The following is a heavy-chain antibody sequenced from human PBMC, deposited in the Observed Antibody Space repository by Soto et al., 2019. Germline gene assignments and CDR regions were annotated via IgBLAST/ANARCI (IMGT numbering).Heavy chain of an antibody. D-gene: IGHD5-12*01. Sequence: QVQLVQSGAEVKEPGSSVKVSCKASGGGNLRDYRTTWVRRAPGQGLEWLGRIIPKLGSANYAQKFQGRVTIPADESTNSVFMELRSLRSDDTAVYYCARVGEGYNFGAVYWGQGTPVTVSS. CDR3: ARVGEGYNFGAVY. J-gene: IGHJ4*02. V-gene: IGHV1-69*01. CDR1: GGGNLRDYR. CDR2: IIPKLGSA.